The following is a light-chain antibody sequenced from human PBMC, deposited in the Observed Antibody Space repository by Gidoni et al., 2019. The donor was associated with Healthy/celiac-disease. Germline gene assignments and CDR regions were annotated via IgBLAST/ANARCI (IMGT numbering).Light chain of an antibody. V-gene: IGKV3-11*01. CDR3: QQRSNWPPIT. CDR1: QSVSSY. Sequence: EIVLTQSPATLSLSPGARATLSCRASQSVSSYLAWYQQKPGQAPRLLIYDASSRATGIPARFSGSGSGTDFTLTISSLEPEDFAVYYCQQRSNWPPITFGQXTRLEIK. CDR2: DAS. J-gene: IGKJ5*01.